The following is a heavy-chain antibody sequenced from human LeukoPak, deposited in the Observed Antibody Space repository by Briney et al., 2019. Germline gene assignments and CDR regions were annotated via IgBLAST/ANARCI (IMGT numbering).Heavy chain of an antibody. CDR3: AKDGGGAFEI. CDR1: GFTFSSYG. J-gene: IGHJ3*02. Sequence: PGRSLRLSCAASGFTFSSYGMHWVRQAPGKGLEWVAVISYDGSNKYFADSVKGRFTISRDNSENTLYLKMNSLRAEDTAVYYCAKDGGGAFEIWGQGTMVTVSS. CDR2: ISYDGSNK. D-gene: IGHD3-16*01. V-gene: IGHV3-30*18.